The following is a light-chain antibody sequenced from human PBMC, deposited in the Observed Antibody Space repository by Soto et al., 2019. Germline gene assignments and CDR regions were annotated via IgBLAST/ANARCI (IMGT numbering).Light chain of an antibody. J-gene: IGLJ3*02. CDR1: TSNLGSNF. CDR2: RNN. V-gene: IGLV1-47*01. CDR3: ASWDDSLSGVV. Sequence: QSVLTQPPSASGTPGQRVTISCSGSTSNLGSNFIYWYQQLPGAAPKLLISRNNPRPSGVPDRFSGSKSGTSASLAISGLRSEDEAVYHCASWDDSLSGVVFGGGTKVTVL.